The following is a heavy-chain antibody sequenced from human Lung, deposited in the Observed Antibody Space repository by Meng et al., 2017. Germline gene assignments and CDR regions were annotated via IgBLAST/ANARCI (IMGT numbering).Heavy chain of an antibody. CDR3: AKKSAYSSGWYAL. Sequence: GESLKISCAASGFTFSSDAMSWVRQAPGKGLEWVAAISSSGGRTYYADSVKGRFTISRDNSKNTLYLQMNRLRAEDTAVYDCAKKSAYSSGWYALWGQGTLVTVSS. D-gene: IGHD6-19*01. J-gene: IGHJ4*02. V-gene: IGHV3-23*01. CDR1: GFTFSSDA. CDR2: ISSSGGRT.